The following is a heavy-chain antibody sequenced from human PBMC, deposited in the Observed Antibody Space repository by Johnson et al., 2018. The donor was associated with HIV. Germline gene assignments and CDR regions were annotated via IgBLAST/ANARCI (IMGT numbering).Heavy chain of an antibody. CDR1: GFTFSGYG. CDR2: IRHDGNNK. D-gene: IGHD3-3*01. J-gene: IGHJ3*01. CDR3: ARGHTWPKSGFDF. V-gene: IGHV3-30*02. Sequence: QVQLVESGGGVVQPGWSLRLSCAVSGFTFSGYGMHLVRQTPGKGLEWVAFIRHDGNNKYYGESMKGRLIISRDNSKNMLYLEMQSLTTEDTAVYYCARGHTWPKSGFDFWGQGTIVTVSS.